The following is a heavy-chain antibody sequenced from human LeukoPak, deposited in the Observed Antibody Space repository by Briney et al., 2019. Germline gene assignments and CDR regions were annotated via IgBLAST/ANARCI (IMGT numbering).Heavy chain of an antibody. V-gene: IGHV1-2*06. CDR2: INPNSGGT. D-gene: IGHD3-10*01. CDR3: ARVLWFGEYYFDY. J-gene: IGHJ4*02. CDR1: GYTFTGYY. Sequence: ASVKVSCKASGYTFTGYYMHWVRQAPGQGLEWMGRINPNSGGTNYAQKFQGRVTMTRDTSISTAYMELSRLRSDDTAVYYCARVLWFGEYYFDYWGQGTLVTVPS.